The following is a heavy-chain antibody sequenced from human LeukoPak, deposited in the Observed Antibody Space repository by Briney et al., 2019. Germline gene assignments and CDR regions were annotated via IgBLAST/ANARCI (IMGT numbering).Heavy chain of an antibody. CDR1: GGTFSSYA. CDR3: ARGEGSSIDY. D-gene: IGHD6-13*01. CDR2: IIPIFGTA. V-gene: IGHV1-69*05. J-gene: IGHJ4*02. Sequence: SVKVSCKASGGTFSSYAISWVRQAPGQGLEWMGGIIPIFGTANYAQKFQGRVTMTIDTSISTAYLEVPGLRSDDTAVYYCARGEGSSIDYWGQGTLVTVSS.